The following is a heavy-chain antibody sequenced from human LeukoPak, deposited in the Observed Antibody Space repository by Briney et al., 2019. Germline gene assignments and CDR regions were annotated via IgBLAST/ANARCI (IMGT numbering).Heavy chain of an antibody. CDR1: GGSFSGYY. J-gene: IGHJ6*02. CDR3: ARGHRSRLYGMDV. D-gene: IGHD2-2*01. CDR2: INHSGST. Sequence: PSETLSLTCAVYGGSFSGYYWSWIRQPPGKGLEWIGEINHSGSTNYNPSLKSRVTISVDTSKNQFSLKLSSVTAADTAVYYCARGHRSRLYGMDVWGQGTTVTVSS. V-gene: IGHV4-34*01.